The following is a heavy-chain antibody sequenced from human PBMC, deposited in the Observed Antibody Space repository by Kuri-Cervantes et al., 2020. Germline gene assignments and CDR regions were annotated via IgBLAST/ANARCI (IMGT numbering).Heavy chain of an antibody. Sequence: ASVKVSCKASGYTFSNFYMHWVRQAPGQGLEWMGVISPSGDSIRYAQKSQGRVTMTRDTSTSTAYMELSNLRSEDTAVYYCARRDVVALVIGYWGQGTLVTVSS. J-gene: IGHJ4*02. D-gene: IGHD3-9*01. CDR1: GYTFSNFY. V-gene: IGHV1-46*01. CDR2: ISPSGDSI. CDR3: ARRDVVALVIGY.